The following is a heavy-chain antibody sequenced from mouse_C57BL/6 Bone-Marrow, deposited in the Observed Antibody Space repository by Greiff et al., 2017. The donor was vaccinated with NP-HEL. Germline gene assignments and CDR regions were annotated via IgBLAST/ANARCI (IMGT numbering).Heavy chain of an antibody. Sequence: EVKLMESGGDLVKPGGSLKLSCAASGFTFSSYGMSWVRQTPDKRLEWVATISSGGSYTYYPDSVKGQFTISRDNAKNTLYLQMSSLKSEDTAMYYCARRGSGYYAMDYWGQGTSVTVSS. CDR2: ISSGGSYT. CDR3: ARRGSGYYAMDY. CDR1: GFTFSSYG. D-gene: IGHD3-2*02. V-gene: IGHV5-6*01. J-gene: IGHJ4*01.